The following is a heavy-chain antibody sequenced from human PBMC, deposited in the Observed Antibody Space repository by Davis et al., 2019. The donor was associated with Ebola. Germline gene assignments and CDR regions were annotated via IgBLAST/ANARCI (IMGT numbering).Heavy chain of an antibody. CDR2: INPHNGNT. Sequence: ASVKVSCKASGYTFTNYGITWVRQAPGQGLEWMGWINPHNGNTNYAQNVQGRATMTTDTSTSTAYMEVGSLKSDDTAVYYCARAQFPTTSDHWGQGTLVTVSS. CDR1: GYTFTNYG. J-gene: IGHJ4*02. D-gene: IGHD1-1*01. CDR3: ARAQFPTTSDH. V-gene: IGHV1-18*04.